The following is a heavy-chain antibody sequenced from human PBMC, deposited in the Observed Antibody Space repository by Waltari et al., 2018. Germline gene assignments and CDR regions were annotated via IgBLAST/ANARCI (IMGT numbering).Heavy chain of an antibody. J-gene: IGHJ4*02. CDR3: AKDFEPGIAVARYYFDY. D-gene: IGHD6-19*01. Sequence: EVQLLESGGGLVQPGGSLRLSCAASGFTFRSYAMRWVRQAPGKGLEWVSAISGSGGSTYYADSVKGRFTISRDNSKNTLYLQMNSLRAEDTAVYYCAKDFEPGIAVARYYFDYWGQGTLVTVSS. CDR1: GFTFRSYA. CDR2: ISGSGGST. V-gene: IGHV3-23*01.